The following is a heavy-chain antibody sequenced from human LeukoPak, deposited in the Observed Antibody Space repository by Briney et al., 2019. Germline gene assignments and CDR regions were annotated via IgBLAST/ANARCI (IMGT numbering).Heavy chain of an antibody. V-gene: IGHV1-69*04. Sequence: SVKVSCKASGGTFSSYAISWVRQAPGQGLEWMGRIIPILGIANYAQKFQGRVTITADKSTSTAYMELSSLRSEDTAVYYCARDRTAMVTPTAEYFQHWGQGTLVTVSS. D-gene: IGHD5-18*01. CDR2: IIPILGIA. J-gene: IGHJ1*01. CDR3: ARDRTAMVTPTAEYFQH. CDR1: GGTFSSYA.